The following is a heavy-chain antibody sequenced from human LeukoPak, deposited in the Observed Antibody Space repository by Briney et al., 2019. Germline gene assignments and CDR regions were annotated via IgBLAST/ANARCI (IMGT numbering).Heavy chain of an antibody. CDR3: VKGRISEDGLDF. J-gene: IGHJ4*02. Sequence: GGSLRLSCAASGFTFSRTAMTWVRQTPGKGLDWVSSISSSGNTYYADSVKGRFTISRDNSKNVLYPQMNSLRAEDTAVYYCVKGRISEDGLDFWGQGTLVTVSS. D-gene: IGHD6-13*01. CDR1: GFTFSRTA. V-gene: IGHV3-23*01. CDR2: ISSSGNT.